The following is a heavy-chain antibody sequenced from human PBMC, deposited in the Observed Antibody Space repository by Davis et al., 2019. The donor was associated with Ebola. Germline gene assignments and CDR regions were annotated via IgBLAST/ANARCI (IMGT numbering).Heavy chain of an antibody. CDR3: AKGTNRIAVAGMGQNN. Sequence: GESLKISCAASGFTVSSNYMSWVRQAPGKGLEWVSVIYSGGSTYYADSVKGRFTISRDNSKNTLYLQMGSLRADDTAVYHCAKGTNRIAVAGMGQNNWGHGTLVTVSS. D-gene: IGHD6-19*01. J-gene: IGHJ4*01. V-gene: IGHV3-66*02. CDR2: IYSGGST. CDR1: GFTVSSNY.